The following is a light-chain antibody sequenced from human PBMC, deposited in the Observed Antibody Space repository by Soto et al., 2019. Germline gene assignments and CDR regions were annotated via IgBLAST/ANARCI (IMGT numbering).Light chain of an antibody. CDR3: QQYDNLPLT. Sequence: IQVTQYPSSRSASVGDRVTITCQASQDISNYLNWYQQKPGKAPKLLIYDASNLETGVPSRFSGSGSGTDFTFTISSLQPEDIATYYCQQYDNLPLTFGGGTKVDI. V-gene: IGKV1-33*01. CDR2: DAS. CDR1: QDISNY. J-gene: IGKJ4*01.